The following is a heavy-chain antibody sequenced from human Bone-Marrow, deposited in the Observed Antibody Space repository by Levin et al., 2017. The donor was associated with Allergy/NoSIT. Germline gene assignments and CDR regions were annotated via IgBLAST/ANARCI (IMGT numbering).Heavy chain of an antibody. V-gene: IGHV4-61*02. CDR1: GGSISSGTYY. Sequence: LRLSCTVSGGSISSGTYYWSWIRQPAGKGLEWIGRIHYSGSTTYNPSLQSRVTISVDTSKNQFSLNLNSVTAGDTAVYYCARSPHPYFFDYWGQGTLVTVSS. CDR3: ARSPHPYFFDY. CDR2: IHYSGST. J-gene: IGHJ4*02. D-gene: IGHD1-26*01.